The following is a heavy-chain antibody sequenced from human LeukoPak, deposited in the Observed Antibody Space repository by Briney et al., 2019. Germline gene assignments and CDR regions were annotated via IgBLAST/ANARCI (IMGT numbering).Heavy chain of an antibody. J-gene: IGHJ4*02. V-gene: IGHV1-18*01. Sequence: ASVKVSCKASGYTFTSYGISWVRQAPGQGLEWMGWISAYNGNTNYAQKLQGRVTMTTDTSTSIAYMELRSLRSDDTAVYYCARAPRYSSSWYSDYWGQGTLVTVSS. D-gene: IGHD6-13*01. CDR1: GYTFTSYG. CDR2: ISAYNGNT. CDR3: ARAPRYSSSWYSDY.